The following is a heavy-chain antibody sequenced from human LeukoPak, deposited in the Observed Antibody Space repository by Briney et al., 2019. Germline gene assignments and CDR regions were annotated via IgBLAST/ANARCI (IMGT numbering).Heavy chain of an antibody. CDR1: GGSISSYY. D-gene: IGHD3-10*01. V-gene: IGHV4-59*01. J-gene: IGHJ5*02. CDR3: ARAPKGHYYGSGGNWFDP. CDR2: IYYSGST. Sequence: PSETLSLTCTVSGGSISSYYWSWIRQPPGKGLEWIGYIYYSGSTNYSPSLKSRVTISVDTSKNQFSLKLTSVTAADTAVYYCARAPKGHYYGSGGNWFDPWGQGTLVTVSS.